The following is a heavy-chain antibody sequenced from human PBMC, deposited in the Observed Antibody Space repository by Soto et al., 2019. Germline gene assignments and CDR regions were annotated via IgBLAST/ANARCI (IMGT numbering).Heavy chain of an antibody. V-gene: IGHV4-59*01. Sequence: SETLSLTCTVSGGSISSYYWSWIRQPPGKGLEWIGYIYYSGSTNYDPSLKSRVTISVDTSKNQFSLKLSSVTAADTAVYYCARTSPQWLVLDWGQGTLVTVSS. D-gene: IGHD6-19*01. CDR3: ARTSPQWLVLD. CDR1: GGSISSYY. CDR2: IYYSGST. J-gene: IGHJ4*02.